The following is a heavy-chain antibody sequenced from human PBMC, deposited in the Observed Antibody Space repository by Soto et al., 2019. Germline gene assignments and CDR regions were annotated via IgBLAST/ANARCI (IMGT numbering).Heavy chain of an antibody. CDR3: ARGPDYYGSGSYYDYYYYYMDV. CDR1: GGSISIYY. J-gene: IGHJ6*03. V-gene: IGHV4-59*01. Sequence: SDTLSLTCTVSGGSISIYYWSWIRQPPGKGLEWIGYIYYSGSTNYNPSLKSRVTISVDTSKNQFSLKLSSVTAADTAVYYCARGPDYYGSGSYYDYYYYYMDVWGKGTTVTVSS. CDR2: IYYSGST. D-gene: IGHD3-10*01.